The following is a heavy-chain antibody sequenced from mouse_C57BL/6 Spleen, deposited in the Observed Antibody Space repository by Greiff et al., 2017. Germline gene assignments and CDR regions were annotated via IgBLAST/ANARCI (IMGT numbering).Heavy chain of an antibody. V-gene: IGHV5-4*01. D-gene: IGHD3-3*01. CDR3: ARGGWAGCAY. CDR2: ISDGGSYT. Sequence: SGFTFSSYALSWVRQTPEKRLEWVATISDGGSYTYYPDNVKGRFTISRDKAKNNLYLQMSHLKSEDTALYYCARGGWAGCAYWGQGTLVTVSA. J-gene: IGHJ3*01. CDR1: GFTFSSYA.